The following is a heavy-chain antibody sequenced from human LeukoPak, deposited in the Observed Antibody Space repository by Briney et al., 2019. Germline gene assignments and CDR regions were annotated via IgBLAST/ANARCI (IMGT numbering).Heavy chain of an antibody. CDR2: ISYDGSNK. D-gene: IGHD3-22*01. V-gene: IGHV3-30*04. Sequence: SGGSLRLSCAASGFTFSSYAMHWVRQAPGKGLEWVAVISYDGSNKYYADSVKGRFTISRDNSKNTLYLQMNSLRAEDTAVYYCAREYDYYDSSGYFRGYYFDYWGQGTLVTVSS. CDR3: AREYDYYDSSGYFRGYYFDY. CDR1: GFTFSSYA. J-gene: IGHJ4*02.